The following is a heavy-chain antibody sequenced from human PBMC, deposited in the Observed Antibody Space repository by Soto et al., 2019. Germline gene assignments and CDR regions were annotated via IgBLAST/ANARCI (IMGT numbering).Heavy chain of an antibody. CDR2: ISGSGGST. D-gene: IGHD3-22*01. V-gene: IGHV3-23*01. CDR1: GFTFSSYA. CDR3: AKESSSGQYYYYYGMDV. Sequence: PGGSLRLSCAASGFTFSSYAMSWVRQAPGKGLEWVSAISGSGGSTYYADSVKGRFTISRDNSKNTLYLQMNSLRAEDTAVYYCAKESSSGQYYYYYGMDVWGQGTTVTVSS. J-gene: IGHJ6*02.